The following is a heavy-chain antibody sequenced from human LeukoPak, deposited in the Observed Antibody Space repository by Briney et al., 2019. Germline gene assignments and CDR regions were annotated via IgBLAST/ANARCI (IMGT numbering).Heavy chain of an antibody. Sequence: GGSLRLSCAASGFTFSSYGMSWVRQAPGKGLEWVSAISGSGGSTYYADSVKGRFTISRDNSKNTLYLQMNSLRAEDTAVYYCALYYYDSSGYYDYWGQGTLVTVSS. CDR3: ALYYYDSSGYYDY. CDR1: GFTFSSYG. J-gene: IGHJ4*02. D-gene: IGHD3-22*01. V-gene: IGHV3-23*01. CDR2: ISGSGGST.